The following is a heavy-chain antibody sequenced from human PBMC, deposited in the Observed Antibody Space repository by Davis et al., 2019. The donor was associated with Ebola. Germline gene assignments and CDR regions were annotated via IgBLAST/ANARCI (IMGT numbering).Heavy chain of an antibody. D-gene: IGHD3-3*01. Sequence: ASVKVSCKASGYTFTSYDINWVRQATGQGLEWMGWMNPNSGNTGYAQKFQGRVTMTRNTSISTAYMELSSLRSEDTAVYYCARGFSLDFWSGYLSYSRNNYGMDVWGQGTTVTVSS. J-gene: IGHJ6*02. CDR1: GYTFTSYD. CDR2: MNPNSGNT. V-gene: IGHV1-8*01. CDR3: ARGFSLDFWSGYLSYSRNNYGMDV.